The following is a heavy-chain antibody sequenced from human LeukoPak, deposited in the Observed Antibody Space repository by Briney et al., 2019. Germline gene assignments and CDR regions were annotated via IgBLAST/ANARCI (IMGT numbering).Heavy chain of an antibody. Sequence: GGSLRLSCAASGFTFSSYGMHWVRQAPGKGLEWVAFIQYDGSNKYYADSVKGRFTISRDNSKNTLYLQMNSLRAEDTAVYYCAKDLFPAGYSSGWYGGFDCWGQGTLVTVSS. CDR3: AKDLFPAGYSSGWYGGFDC. CDR2: IQYDGSNK. D-gene: IGHD6-19*01. V-gene: IGHV3-30*02. CDR1: GFTFSSYG. J-gene: IGHJ4*02.